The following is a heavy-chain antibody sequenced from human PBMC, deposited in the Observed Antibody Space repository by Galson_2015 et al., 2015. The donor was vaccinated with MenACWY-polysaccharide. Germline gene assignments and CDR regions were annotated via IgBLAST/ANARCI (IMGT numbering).Heavy chain of an antibody. V-gene: IGHV3-33*01. CDR3: ARDVYSSSSGGMDV. CDR1: GFTFSSYG. J-gene: IGHJ6*02. CDR2: IWYDGSNK. D-gene: IGHD6-6*01. Sequence: SLRLSCAASGFTFSSYGMHWVRQAPGKGLEWVAVIWYDGSNKYYADSVKGRFTISRDKSKNTLYLQMNSLRAEDTAVYYCARDVYSSSSGGMDVWGQGTTVTVSS.